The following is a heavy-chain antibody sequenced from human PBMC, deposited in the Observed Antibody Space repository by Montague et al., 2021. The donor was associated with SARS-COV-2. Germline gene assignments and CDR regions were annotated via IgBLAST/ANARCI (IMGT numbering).Heavy chain of an antibody. CDR1: GGSISSSCYY. V-gene: IGHV4-39*01. CDR2: IYYSGSN. CDR3: ARRSYDILTSYSIPNWFDP. D-gene: IGHD3-9*01. J-gene: IGHJ5*02. Sequence: SETLSLTCTVSGGSISSSCYYWGRIPQPPGKGLEWIVSIYYSGSNNSNPYSKSRVSISVDTSKNQFTLKLISVTAADTSVYDCARRSYDILTSYSIPNWFDPWGQGTLVTVSS.